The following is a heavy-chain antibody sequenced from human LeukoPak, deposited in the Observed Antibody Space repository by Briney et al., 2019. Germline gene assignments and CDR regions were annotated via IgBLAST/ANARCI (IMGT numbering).Heavy chain of an antibody. CDR2: ISSDGKNE. CDR1: GFTFSSYG. Sequence: GGSLRLSCAASGFTFSSYGMHWVRQTPGKGLEWVALISSDGKNEHYADSVKGRFTMSRDNAKNTVSLQMNSLRAEDTAVYYCAKDYYYETSGYGGLLDYWGQGALVTVSS. CDR3: AKDYYYETSGYGGLLDY. V-gene: IGHV3-30*18. J-gene: IGHJ4*02. D-gene: IGHD3-22*01.